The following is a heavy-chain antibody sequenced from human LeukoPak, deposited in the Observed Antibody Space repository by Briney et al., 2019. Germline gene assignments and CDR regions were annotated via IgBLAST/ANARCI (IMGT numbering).Heavy chain of an antibody. CDR3: ARDWCLSSCDSIGLPDY. V-gene: IGHV3-23*01. CDR2: ISGSGGST. CDR1: GFTFSSYA. D-gene: IGHD3-22*01. J-gene: IGHJ4*02. Sequence: GGSLRLSCAASGFTFSSYAMSWVRQAPGKGLEWVSAISGSGGSTYYADSVKGRFTISRDNSKNTLYLQMNSLRAEDTAVYYCARDWCLSSCDSIGLPDYWGQATLVTGSS.